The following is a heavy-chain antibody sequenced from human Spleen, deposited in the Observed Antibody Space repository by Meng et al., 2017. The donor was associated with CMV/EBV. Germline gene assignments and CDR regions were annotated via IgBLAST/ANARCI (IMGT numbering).Heavy chain of an antibody. D-gene: IGHD3-3*01. Sequence: ASVKVSCKISGHTLLESSMHWVRQAPGKGPEWMGGFDPEDGEIIYAQKFQGRVTMTEDTSTDTAYMELSSLRSEDTGVYYCATMKAYYDFSSDYYRGVRRYYFDYWGQGTLVTVSS. CDR1: GHTLLESS. CDR2: FDPEDGEI. J-gene: IGHJ4*02. CDR3: ATMKAYYDFSSDYYRGVRRYYFDY. V-gene: IGHV1-24*01.